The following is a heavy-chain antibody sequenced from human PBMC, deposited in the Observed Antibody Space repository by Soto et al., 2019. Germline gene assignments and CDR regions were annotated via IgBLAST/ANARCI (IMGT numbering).Heavy chain of an antibody. D-gene: IGHD5-12*01. CDR1: GASITYGGYS. V-gene: IGHV4-30-2*01. J-gene: IGHJ4*02. CDR2: ISHLEIT. Sequence: TLSPSCPLSGASITYGGYSWSWIRQPPGKDLEWLGYISHLEITFYNPSFQSRLTLSIDRSKNQFSLKLASMTAADTAVYYRARGGGYDPFDYWGQGTLVTVSS. CDR3: ARGGGYDPFDY.